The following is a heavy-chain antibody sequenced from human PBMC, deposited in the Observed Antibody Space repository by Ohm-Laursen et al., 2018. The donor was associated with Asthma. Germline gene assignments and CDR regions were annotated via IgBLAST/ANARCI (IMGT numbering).Heavy chain of an antibody. Sequence: SVKVSCKTSGYPFTSSVMHWVRQAPGQRLEWMGWINAGNGDTKYSQKFQGRVTITRDTSASTAYMELSSLRSEDTAVYYCASGHTTKTAMMLFPGMNAFDIWGQGTMVTVSS. V-gene: IGHV1-3*01. D-gene: IGHD5-18*01. CDR2: INAGNGDT. CDR3: ASGHTTKTAMMLFPGMNAFDI. CDR1: GYPFTSSV. J-gene: IGHJ3*02.